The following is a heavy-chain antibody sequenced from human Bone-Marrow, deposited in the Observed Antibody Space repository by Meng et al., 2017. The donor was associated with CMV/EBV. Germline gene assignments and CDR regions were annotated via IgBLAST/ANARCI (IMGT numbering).Heavy chain of an antibody. D-gene: IGHD2-15*01. V-gene: IGHV3-23*01. CDR2: ISGSGGST. Sequence: GESLKISCAASGFTFSSYAMSWVRQAPGKGLEWVSAISGSGGSTYYADSVKGRFTISRDNAKNSLYLQMNSLRAEDTAVYYCAAWEVVAWGNYYYGMDVWGQGTTVTVSS. J-gene: IGHJ6*02. CDR1: GFTFSSYA. CDR3: AAWEVVAWGNYYYGMDV.